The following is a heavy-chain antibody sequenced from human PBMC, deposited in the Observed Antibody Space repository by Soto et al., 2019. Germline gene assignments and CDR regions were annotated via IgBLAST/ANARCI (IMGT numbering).Heavy chain of an antibody. J-gene: IGHJ6*02. Sequence: SETLSLTCTVIGGSIRSPNFSWSWIRQHPGKGPEWIGNIYYNGTTTYSPSLESRLTISLDPSKNQFSLTLKSVTAEDTAVYYCSGCSGGACHQNYGMDVWGQGTTVTVSS. CDR2: IYYNGTT. D-gene: IGHD2-15*01. CDR1: GGSIRSPNFS. CDR3: SGCSGGACHQNYGMDV. V-gene: IGHV4-31*03.